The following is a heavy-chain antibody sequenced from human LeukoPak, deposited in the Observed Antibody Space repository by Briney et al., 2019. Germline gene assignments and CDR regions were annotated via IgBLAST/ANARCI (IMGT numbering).Heavy chain of an antibody. V-gene: IGHV3-30-3*01. D-gene: IGHD3-10*01. J-gene: IGHJ3*02. Sequence: GGSLRLSCTASGFTFSNFVMHWVRQPPGKGLQWVTEISYDGNKKTYVDSVKGRFTISRDNSKNTLFLQMNSLRDEDTAVYYCARGAQKILSFGEYPSDAFDIWGQGTMVSVSS. CDR1: GFTFSNFV. CDR3: ARGAQKILSFGEYPSDAFDI. CDR2: ISYDGNKK.